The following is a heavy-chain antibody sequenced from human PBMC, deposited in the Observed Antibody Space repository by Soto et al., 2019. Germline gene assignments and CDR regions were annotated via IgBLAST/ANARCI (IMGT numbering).Heavy chain of an antibody. CDR2: IYYSGST. CDR1: GGSMRSTEYY. Sequence: SETLSLTCAVSGGSMRSTEYYWGWIRQPPGKGLEWIGSIYYSGSTYYNPSLKSRVTISVDTSKNQFSLKLSSVTAADTAVYYCARRTGYCSSISCLNWFDPWGQGTLVTVSS. D-gene: IGHD2-2*01. J-gene: IGHJ5*02. CDR3: ARRTGYCSSISCLNWFDP. V-gene: IGHV4-39*01.